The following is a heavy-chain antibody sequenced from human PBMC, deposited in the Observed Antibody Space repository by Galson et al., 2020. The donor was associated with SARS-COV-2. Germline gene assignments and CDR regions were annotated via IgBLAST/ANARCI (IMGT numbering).Heavy chain of an antibody. Sequence: SETLSLTCTVSGGSISSGDYYWSWIRQPPGKGLEWIRYIYYSGSTYYNPSLKSRVTISVDTSKNQFSLKLSSVTAADTAVYYCARDQTKNAVLTGYYYYYGMDVWGQGTTVTVSS. CDR2: IYYSGST. CDR3: ARDQTKNAVLTGYYYYYGMDV. J-gene: IGHJ6*02. V-gene: IGHV4-30-4*01. CDR1: GGSISSGDYY. D-gene: IGHD3-9*01.